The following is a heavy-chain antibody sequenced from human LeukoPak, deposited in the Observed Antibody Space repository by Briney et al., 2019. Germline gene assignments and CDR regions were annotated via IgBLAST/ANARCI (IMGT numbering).Heavy chain of an antibody. Sequence: GGSLRLSCGASGFTFSSYSMNWVRQAPGKGLEWVSCISSSSSYIYYADSVKGRFTISRDNAKNSLYLQMSGLTTEDTAVYYCTRLAAAGSGRWAPDYWGQGTLVTVSS. V-gene: IGHV3-21*06. CDR2: ISSSSSYI. CDR1: GFTFSSYS. D-gene: IGHD1-14*01. CDR3: TRLAAAGSGRWAPDY. J-gene: IGHJ4*02.